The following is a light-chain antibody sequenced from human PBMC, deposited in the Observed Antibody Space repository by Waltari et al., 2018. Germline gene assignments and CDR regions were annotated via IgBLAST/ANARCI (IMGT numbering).Light chain of an antibody. CDR2: EAT. V-gene: IGLV2-23*01. CDR1: GSVIGSYNL. J-gene: IGLJ2*01. CDR3: CSFEGRTSFVV. Sequence: QSALTQPASVSGSPGRSITISCTGTGSVIGSYNLVSWYQHHPGKAPKLIIYEATQRPSGVSNRFAGSKSGNAGSLTISGLQADDEADYYCCSFEGRTSFVVFGGGTKLTVL.